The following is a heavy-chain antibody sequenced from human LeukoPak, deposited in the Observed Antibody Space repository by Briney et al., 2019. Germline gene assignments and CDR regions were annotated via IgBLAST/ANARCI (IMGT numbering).Heavy chain of an antibody. CDR3: AKDKAAGGTRGFDI. CDR1: GFTFSNYG. D-gene: IGHD6-13*01. J-gene: IGHJ3*02. Sequence: GRSLRLSCAASGFTFSNYGMHWGRQAPGKGLEWVAGISFDGNNKNYADSVKGRFTISRDNSKNTLHLQMNSLRAEDTAVYFCAKDKAAGGTRGFDIWGQGTMVTVSS. CDR2: ISFDGNNK. V-gene: IGHV3-30*18.